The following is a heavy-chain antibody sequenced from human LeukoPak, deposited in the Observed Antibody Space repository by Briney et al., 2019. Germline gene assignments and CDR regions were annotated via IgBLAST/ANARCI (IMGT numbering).Heavy chain of an antibody. Sequence: GSLRLSCAASAFTFTNYWMSWVRQAPGTGLEWVANIKEDGSEKYYVDSVKGRFTISRDNAKNSLYLQMNSLRAEDTAVYYCVRDNCTGTSCHHFDYWGQGTLVTVSS. J-gene: IGHJ4*02. V-gene: IGHV3-7*01. D-gene: IGHD2-2*01. CDR1: AFTFTNYW. CDR3: VRDNCTGTSCHHFDY. CDR2: IKEDGSEK.